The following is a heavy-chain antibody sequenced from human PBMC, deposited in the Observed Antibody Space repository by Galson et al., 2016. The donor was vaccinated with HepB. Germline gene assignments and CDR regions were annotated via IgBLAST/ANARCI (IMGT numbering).Heavy chain of an antibody. Sequence: SLRLSCAASGFIFSDFFMTWIRQAPGKGPEWVSYISETGSTKFYANSVKGRFTISRDNANKSLFLHMKSLRADDTAIYYCARVRRGEWIAVAGIVDYWGQGTGVTVSS. CDR3: ARVRRGEWIAVAGIVDY. D-gene: IGHD6-19*01. V-gene: IGHV3-11*01. CDR2: ISETGSTK. J-gene: IGHJ4*02. CDR1: GFIFSDFF.